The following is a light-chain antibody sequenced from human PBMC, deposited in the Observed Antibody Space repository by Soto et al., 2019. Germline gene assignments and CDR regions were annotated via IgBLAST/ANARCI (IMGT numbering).Light chain of an antibody. CDR2: EVS. V-gene: IGLV2-14*01. CDR1: SSDVGGYNY. J-gene: IGLJ1*01. Sequence: SVLTHPASVSGSPGQSITISCTGTSSDVGGYNYVSWYQQQSGKAPNLMIHEVSNRPSGVSNRFSGSKSGNPASLTISGLQAEDEADYYCSSYKTSRAYVFGIVTKVTVL. CDR3: SSYKTSRAYV.